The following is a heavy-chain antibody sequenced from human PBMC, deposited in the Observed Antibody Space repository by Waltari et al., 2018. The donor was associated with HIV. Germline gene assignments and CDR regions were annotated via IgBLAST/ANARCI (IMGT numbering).Heavy chain of an antibody. CDR1: GGSFSGYY. Sequence: QVQLQQWGAGLLKPSETLSLTCAVYGGSFSGYYWICLPQPPGKGLEWIGEINHSGSTNYNPSLKSRVTISVDTSKNQFSLKLSSVTAADTAVYYCARGVDTAMVTVDYWGQGTLVTVSS. CDR2: INHSGST. V-gene: IGHV4-34*01. CDR3: ARGVDTAMVTVDY. J-gene: IGHJ4*02. D-gene: IGHD5-18*01.